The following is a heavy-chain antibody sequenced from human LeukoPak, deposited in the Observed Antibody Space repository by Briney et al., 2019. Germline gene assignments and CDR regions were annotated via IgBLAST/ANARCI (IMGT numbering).Heavy chain of an antibody. CDR3: ARDNSVGDTAWWFDP. CDR2: INPSGSST. Sequence: ASVKVSCKASGYTSSGYYMHWVRQAPGQGLEWMGLINPSGSSTSYAQKFQGRLSLTRDMSTSTDYMELSSLRSEDTAVYYCARDNSVGDTAWWFDPWGQGTLVTVSS. V-gene: IGHV1-46*01. D-gene: IGHD1-26*01. CDR1: GYTSSGYY. J-gene: IGHJ5*02.